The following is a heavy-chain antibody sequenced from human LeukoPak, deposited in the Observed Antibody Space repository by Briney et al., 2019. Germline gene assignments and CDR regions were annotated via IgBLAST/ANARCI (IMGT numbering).Heavy chain of an antibody. CDR3: ARGSYYDILHAFDI. J-gene: IGHJ3*02. CDR2: IYHTGSA. CDR1: GFSIRSGYQ. Sequence: SDTLSLTCVVSGFSIRSGYQWAWIRQPPGKGLEWIGSIYHTGSAHYNPSLKSRVTISIDTSNNQFSLRLNSVTAADTAVYYCARGSYYDILHAFDIWGQGTMVTVSS. V-gene: IGHV4-38-2*01. D-gene: IGHD3-9*01.